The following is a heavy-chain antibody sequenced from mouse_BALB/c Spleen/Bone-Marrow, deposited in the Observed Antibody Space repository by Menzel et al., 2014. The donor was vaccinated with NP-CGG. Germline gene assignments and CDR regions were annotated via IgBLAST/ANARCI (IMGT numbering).Heavy chain of an antibody. J-gene: IGHJ2*01. CDR3: ARGGYYEALSY. CDR1: GYSFTGYS. CDR2: INPYNVGT. Sequence: DVHLVESGPELVKPGASMKISCKASGYSFTGYSMNWVKQSHGKNLEWIGLINPYNVGTSYNQKFKGKATLTVDKSSSTAYMKLLSLTSEDSAVYYCARGGYYEALSYWGPGTTLTVSS. V-gene: IGHV1-25*01. D-gene: IGHD1-1*01.